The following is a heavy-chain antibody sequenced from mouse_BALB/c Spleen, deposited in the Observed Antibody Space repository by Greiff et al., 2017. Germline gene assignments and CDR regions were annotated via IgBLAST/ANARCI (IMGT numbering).Heavy chain of an antibody. V-gene: IGHV14-4*02. J-gene: IGHJ3*01. D-gene: IGHD3-3*01. CDR2: IDPENGDT. CDR1: GFNIKDYY. CDR3: NGGGTPGAY. Sequence: EVQLQQSGAELVRSGASVKLSCTASGFNIKDYYMHWVKQRPEQGLEWIGWIDPENGDTEYAPKFQGKATMTADTSSNTAYLQLSSLTSADTAVYYCNGGGTPGAYWGQGTLVTVSA.